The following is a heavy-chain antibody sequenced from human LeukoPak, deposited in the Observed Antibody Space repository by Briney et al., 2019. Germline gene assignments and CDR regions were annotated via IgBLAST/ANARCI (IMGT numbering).Heavy chain of an antibody. Sequence: PGGSLRLSCAASGFTFSSYAMSWVRQAPGKGLEWVAVISYDGSNKYYADSVKGRFTISRDNSKNTLYLQMNSLRAEDTAVYYCAREGLGYYKWGFDYWGQGTLVTVSS. V-gene: IGHV3-30*04. D-gene: IGHD3-22*01. J-gene: IGHJ4*02. CDR2: ISYDGSNK. CDR3: AREGLGYYKWGFDY. CDR1: GFTFSSYA.